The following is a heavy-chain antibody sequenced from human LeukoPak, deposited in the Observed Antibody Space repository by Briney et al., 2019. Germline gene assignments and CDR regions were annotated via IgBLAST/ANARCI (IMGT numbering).Heavy chain of an antibody. CDR3: AKDTIVVVPAASGYFDY. CDR1: GFTFSSYA. V-gene: IGHV3-23*01. J-gene: IGHJ4*02. D-gene: IGHD2-2*01. CDR2: ISGSGGST. Sequence: PGGSLRLSCAASGFTFSSYAMSWVRQAPGKGLEWVSAISGSGGSTYYADSVKGRFTISRDNSKNTLYLQMNSLRAEDTAVYYCAKDTIVVVPAASGYFDYWGQGTLVTVSS.